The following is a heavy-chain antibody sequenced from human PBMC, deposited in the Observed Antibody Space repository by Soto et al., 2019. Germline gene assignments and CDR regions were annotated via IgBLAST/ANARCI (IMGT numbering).Heavy chain of an antibody. D-gene: IGHD6-13*01. Sequence: PGESLKISCKTSGYSFSSYWIVWVRQMPGKGLDWMGIIDPGDSDTRYSPSFQGQVSISADKSITTAYLQWSSLKASDTAMYYCARHAARSWKGNYFDYWGQGTLVTVSS. CDR2: IDPGDSDT. CDR3: ARHAARSWKGNYFDY. V-gene: IGHV5-51*01. J-gene: IGHJ4*02. CDR1: GYSFSSYW.